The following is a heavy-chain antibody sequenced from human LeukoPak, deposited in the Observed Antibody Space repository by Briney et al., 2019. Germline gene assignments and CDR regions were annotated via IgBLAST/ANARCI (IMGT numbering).Heavy chain of an antibody. Sequence: PSETLSLTCTVSGGSISSYYWSWIRQPPGKGLEWIGYIYYSGSTNYNPSLKSRVTISVDTSKNQFSLKLSSVTAADTAVYYCARDGPPGSGSYSNEALDAFDIWGQGTMVTVSS. D-gene: IGHD1-26*01. V-gene: IGHV4-59*01. J-gene: IGHJ3*02. CDR3: ARDGPPGSGSYSNEALDAFDI. CDR1: GGSISSYY. CDR2: IYYSGST.